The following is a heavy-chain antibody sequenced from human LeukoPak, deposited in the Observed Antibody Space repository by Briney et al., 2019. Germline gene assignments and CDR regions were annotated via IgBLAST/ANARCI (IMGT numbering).Heavy chain of an antibody. CDR1: GGSIGIYY. J-gene: IGHJ6*03. CDR2: IFTSGIA. V-gene: IGHV4-4*07. D-gene: IGHD3-10*01. Sequence: PSETLSLTCTVSGGSIGIYYWNWIRQPAGKGLEWIGRIFTSGIANYNPSLKSRFTMSVDTSENQFSLNLSSVTAADTAVYYCAREISGTYYNPLGYMDVWGKGTTVTVSS. CDR3: AREISGTYYNPLGYMDV.